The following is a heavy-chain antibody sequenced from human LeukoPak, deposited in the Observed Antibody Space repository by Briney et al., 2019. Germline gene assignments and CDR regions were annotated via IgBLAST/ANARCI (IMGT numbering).Heavy chain of an antibody. CDR2: IYHSGST. CDR3: ASVYTDCSSTSCVVDP. CDR1: GYSISSSYY. Sequence: SETLSLTCTVSGYSISSSYYWGSIRQPPGKGLEWIGSIYHSGSTYYNPSPKSRVTISVDTSKNQFSLKLSSVTAADTAVYYCASVYTDCSSTSCVVDPWGQGTLVTVSS. D-gene: IGHD2-2*01. V-gene: IGHV4-38-2*02. J-gene: IGHJ5*02.